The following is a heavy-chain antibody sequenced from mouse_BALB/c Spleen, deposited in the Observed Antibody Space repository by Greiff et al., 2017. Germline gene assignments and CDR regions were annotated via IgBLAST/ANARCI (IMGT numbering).Heavy chain of an antibody. D-gene: IGHD2-1*01. CDR1: GYSITSGYY. J-gene: IGHJ4*01. CDR3: ARRGYGNYAMDY. V-gene: IGHV3-6*02. CDR2: ISYDGSN. Sequence: EVHLVESGPGLVKPSQSLSLTCSVTGYSITSGYYWNWIRQFPGNKLEWMGYISYDGSNNYNPSLKNRISITRDTSKNQFFLKLNSVTTEDTATYYCARRGYGNYAMDYWGQGTSVTVSS.